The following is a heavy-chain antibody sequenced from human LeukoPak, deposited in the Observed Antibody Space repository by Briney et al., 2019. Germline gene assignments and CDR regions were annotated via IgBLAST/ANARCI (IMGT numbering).Heavy chain of an antibody. D-gene: IGHD3-3*01. J-gene: IGHJ4*02. CDR3: TRDRRFLEWLPNDY. CDR2: IRSKAYGGTT. CDR1: GFTFGDYA. V-gene: IGHV3-49*03. Sequence: GGSLRLSCTASGFTFGDYAMSWFRQAPGKGLEWVGFIRSKAYGGTTEYAASVKGRFTISRDDSKSIAYLQMNSLKTEDTAVYYCTRDRRFLEWLPNDYWGQGTLVTVSS.